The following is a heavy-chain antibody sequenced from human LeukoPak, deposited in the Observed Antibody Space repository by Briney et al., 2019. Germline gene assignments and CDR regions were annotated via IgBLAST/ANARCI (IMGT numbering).Heavy chain of an antibody. D-gene: IGHD5-24*01. CDR2: VYYSGRT. Sequence: SETLSLTCTVSGGSFSAYYWNWIRQPPGKGLEIGYVYYSGRTNYNPSLKSRVTISIDTSKDQFSLRLRSVTAADTAVYYCANLDMATISLDYWGQGTLVTVSS. CDR1: GGSFSAYY. V-gene: IGHV4-59*01. J-gene: IGHJ4*02. CDR3: ANLDMATISLDY.